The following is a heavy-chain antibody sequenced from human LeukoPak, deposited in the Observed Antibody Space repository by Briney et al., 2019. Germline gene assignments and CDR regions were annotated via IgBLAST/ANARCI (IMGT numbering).Heavy chain of an antibody. D-gene: IGHD6-19*01. CDR3: AGSSGWARYFDY. V-gene: IGHV3-23*01. CDR2: ISGSGGST. Sequence: GGSLRLSCAASGFTFSSYAMSWVRQAPGKGLEWVSAISGSGGSTYYADSVKGRFTISRDNSKNTLYLQMHSLRAEDTAVYYCAGSSGWARYFDYWGQGTLVTVSS. J-gene: IGHJ4*02. CDR1: GFTFSSYA.